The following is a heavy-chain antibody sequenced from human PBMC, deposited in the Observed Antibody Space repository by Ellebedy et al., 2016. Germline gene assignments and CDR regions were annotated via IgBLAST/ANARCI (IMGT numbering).Heavy chain of an antibody. CDR2: ISYDGSNK. CDR3: TPFGEGY. J-gene: IGHJ4*02. V-gene: IGHV3-30-3*01. Sequence: GESLKISXAASGFTFSSYAMHWVRQAPGKGLEWVAVISYDGSNKYYADSVKGRFTISRDNSKNTLYLQMSSLRPEDTAVYYCTPFGEGYWGQGTLVTVSS. CDR1: GFTFSSYA. D-gene: IGHD3-16*01.